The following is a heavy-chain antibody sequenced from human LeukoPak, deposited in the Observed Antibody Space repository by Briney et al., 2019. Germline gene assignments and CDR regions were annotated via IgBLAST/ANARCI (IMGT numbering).Heavy chain of an antibody. CDR2: ISYDGSNK. D-gene: IGHD3-3*01. J-gene: IGHJ4*02. CDR1: GFTFSSYA. Sequence: GGSLRLSCAASGFTFSSYAMHWVRQAPGKGLEWVAVISYDGSNKYYADSVKGRFTISRDNSKNTLYLQMNSLRAEDTAVYYCAREYDFWSGARLYDYWGQGTLVTVSS. CDR3: AREYDFWSGARLYDY. V-gene: IGHV3-30-3*01.